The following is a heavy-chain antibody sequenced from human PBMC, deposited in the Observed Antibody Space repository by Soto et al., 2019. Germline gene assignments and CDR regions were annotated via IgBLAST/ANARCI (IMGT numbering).Heavy chain of an antibody. CDR3: AREHDFWSGYAFDI. CDR1: GYSFTSYA. J-gene: IGHJ3*02. Sequence: ASVKVSCKAFGYSFTSYAIEWVRQAPGQRLEWMGWINAGNGDIKYSQNLQGRVTITRDTSASTVYMELSSLRSEDTAVYYCAREHDFWSGYAFDIWGQGTMVTVSS. CDR2: INAGNGDI. V-gene: IGHV1-3*01. D-gene: IGHD3-3*01.